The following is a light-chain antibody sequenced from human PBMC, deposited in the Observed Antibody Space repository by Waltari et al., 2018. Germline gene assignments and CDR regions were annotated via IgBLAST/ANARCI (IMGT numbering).Light chain of an antibody. V-gene: IGLV1-51*01. CDR1: SSNIGNNY. CDR3: GTWDSSLSAVV. CDR2: DNK. Sequence: QSVLTQPPSVSAAPGQKVTISCSGSSSNIGNNYVSWYQQLPGTAPKLLLYDNKKRPSGIPDRFSGSKSGTSTTLGSTGLQTGDEADYYCGTWDSSLSAVVFGGGTRLTVL. J-gene: IGLJ2*01.